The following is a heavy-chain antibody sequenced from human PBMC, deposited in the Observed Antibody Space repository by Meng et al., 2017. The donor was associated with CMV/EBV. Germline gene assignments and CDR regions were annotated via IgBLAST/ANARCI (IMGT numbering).Heavy chain of an antibody. CDR2: FDPEDGDT. V-gene: IGHV1-24*01. CDR3: ATETGLYYQLPIYYYYGMDV. J-gene: IGHJ6*02. CDR1: GYTLTELS. Sequence: ASVKVSCKVSGYTLTELSMHWVRQAPGKGLEWMGGFDPEDGDTIYAQKFQGRVTMTEDTSTDTAYMELSSLRSEDTAVYYCATETGLYYQLPIYYYYGMDVWGQGTTVTVSS. D-gene: IGHD2-2*01.